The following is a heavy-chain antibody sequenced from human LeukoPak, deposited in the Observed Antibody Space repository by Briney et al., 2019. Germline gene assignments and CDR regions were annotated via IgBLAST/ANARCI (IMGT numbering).Heavy chain of an antibody. J-gene: IGHJ5*02. CDR2: IYYSGST. D-gene: IGHD3-3*01. V-gene: IGHV4-39*01. CDR3: ARLTLMPTIFLFDP. Sequence: SETLSLTCTVSGGSISSSSYYWGWIRQPPGKGLEWIGSIYYSGSTYYNPSLKSRVTISVDTSKNQFSLKLSSVTAADTAVYYCARLTLMPTIFLFDPWGQGTLVTVSS. CDR1: GGSISSSSYY.